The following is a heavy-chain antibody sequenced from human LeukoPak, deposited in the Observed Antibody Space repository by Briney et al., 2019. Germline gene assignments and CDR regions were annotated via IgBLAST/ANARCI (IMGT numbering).Heavy chain of an antibody. Sequence: GGSLRLSCAASGFTFSDYYMSWIRQAPGKGLEWVSYISSSGSTIYYADSVKGRFTISRDNAKNSLYLQMNSLRAEDTAVYYCAKDWGWLQSHESFDYWGQGTLVTVSS. J-gene: IGHJ4*02. V-gene: IGHV3-11*04. CDR1: GFTFSDYY. D-gene: IGHD5-24*01. CDR2: ISSSGSTI. CDR3: AKDWGWLQSHESFDY.